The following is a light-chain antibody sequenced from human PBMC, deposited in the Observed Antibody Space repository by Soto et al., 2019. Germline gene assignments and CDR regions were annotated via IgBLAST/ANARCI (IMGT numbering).Light chain of an antibody. V-gene: IGKV1-5*03. CDR2: RAS. J-gene: IGKJ4*01. CDR3: QHYTDYRAIT. Sequence: DIQMTQSPSTLPASVGDRVTITCRASESVSSYLAWYQQKPGRAPTLLVYRASNLEDGVPSRFSASGSGTEFTLTINSLQPDDFATYFCQHYTDYRAITFGGGTRVEI. CDR1: ESVSSY.